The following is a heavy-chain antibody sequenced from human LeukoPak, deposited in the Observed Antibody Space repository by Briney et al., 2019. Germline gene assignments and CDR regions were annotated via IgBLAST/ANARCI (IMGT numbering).Heavy chain of an antibody. CDR1: GGSISSYY. J-gene: IGHJ4*02. D-gene: IGHD3-3*01. Sequence: SETLSLTCTVSGGSISSYYWSWIRQPPGKGLEWIGYIYYSGSTNYNPSLKSRVTISVDTSKNQFSLKLSSVTAADTAVYYCARGSPLYYDFWSGYYTLDYWGQGTLVTVSS. CDR2: IYYSGST. V-gene: IGHV4-59*01. CDR3: ARGSPLYYDFWSGYYTLDY.